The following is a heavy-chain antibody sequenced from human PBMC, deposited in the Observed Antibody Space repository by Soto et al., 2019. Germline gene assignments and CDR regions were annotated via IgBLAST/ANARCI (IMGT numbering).Heavy chain of an antibody. J-gene: IGHJ4*02. CDR3: ARVGIAVAGGIGYYFDY. D-gene: IGHD6-19*01. V-gene: IGHV1-69*06. Sequence: SVKVSCKASGGTFSSYAISWVRQAPGQGLEWMGGIIPIFGTANYAQKFQGRVTTTADKSTSTAYMELSSLRSEDTAVYYCARVGIAVAGGIGYYFDYWGQGTLVTVSS. CDR2: IIPIFGTA. CDR1: GGTFSSYA.